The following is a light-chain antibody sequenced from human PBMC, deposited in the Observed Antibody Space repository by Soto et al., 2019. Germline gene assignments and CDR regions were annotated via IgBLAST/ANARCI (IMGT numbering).Light chain of an antibody. V-gene: IGKV3-20*01. Sequence: EMVLTQSPGTLSLSPGERATLSCRASQSLSSTYLAWYQQKPGQAPRLLIYGASSRATGIPDRFSGSGSATDFTLTISRLEPEDFAVYHCQQYGNSPPTFGGGTKVEI. CDR2: GAS. J-gene: IGKJ4*01. CDR3: QQYGNSPPT. CDR1: QSLSSTY.